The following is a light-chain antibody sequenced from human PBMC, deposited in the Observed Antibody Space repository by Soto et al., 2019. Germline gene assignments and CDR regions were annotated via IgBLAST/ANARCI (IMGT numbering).Light chain of an antibody. V-gene: IGKV3-15*01. CDR1: QSIGSE. CDR2: GAS. Sequence: EIVMTQSPDTLSVSPGERATLSCRASQSIGSELAWYQQKPGQSPRLVIHGASSRATVVPARFSGSGSGTEFTLTISGLQSEDFAVYYCQQYDNWPRTFGQGTKVEI. CDR3: QQYDNWPRT. J-gene: IGKJ1*01.